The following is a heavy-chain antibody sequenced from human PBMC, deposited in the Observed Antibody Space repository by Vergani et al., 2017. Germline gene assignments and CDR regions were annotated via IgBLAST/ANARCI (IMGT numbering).Heavy chain of an antibody. CDR1: GGTFSSYA. J-gene: IGHJ4*02. CDR3: ARGGPVGRLQLFYRIDY. D-gene: IGHD5-24*01. V-gene: IGHV1-69*01. CDR2: IIPIFGTA. Sequence: QVQLVQSGAEVKKPGSSVKVSCKASGGTFSSYAISWVRQAPGQGLEWMGGIIPIFGTANYAQKFQGRVTITADESTSTAYMELSSLRSEDTAVYYCARGGPVGRLQLFYRIDYWGQGTLVTVSS.